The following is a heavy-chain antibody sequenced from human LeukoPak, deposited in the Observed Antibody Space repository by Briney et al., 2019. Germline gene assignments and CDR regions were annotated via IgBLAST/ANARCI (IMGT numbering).Heavy chain of an antibody. D-gene: IGHD6-19*01. CDR3: AKVRAPSGWFNSDY. CDR1: GFTFSSYW. Sequence: GGSLRLSCAASGFTFSSYWMSWVRQAPGKGLEWVANIKQDGSQKYYVDSVKGRFSISRDNAKNSLYLQMNSLRAEGTAAYYCAKVRAPSGWFNSDYWGQGTLVTVSS. CDR2: IKQDGSQK. J-gene: IGHJ4*02. V-gene: IGHV3-7*03.